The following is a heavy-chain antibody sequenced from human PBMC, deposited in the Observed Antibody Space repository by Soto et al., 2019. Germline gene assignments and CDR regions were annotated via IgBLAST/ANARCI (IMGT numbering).Heavy chain of an antibody. Sequence: PGGSLRLSCAASGLTFSSYEMNWVRQAPGKGLEWVSYISRSGSTIYYADSVKGRVTISRDISENKIFLELNGLTVDDTAVYYCARAREPEYSSSIFFDYWGRGTVVTVSS. J-gene: IGHJ4*01. CDR3: ARAREPEYSSSIFFDY. V-gene: IGHV3-48*03. CDR2: ISRSGSTI. CDR1: GLTFSSYE. D-gene: IGHD6-6*01.